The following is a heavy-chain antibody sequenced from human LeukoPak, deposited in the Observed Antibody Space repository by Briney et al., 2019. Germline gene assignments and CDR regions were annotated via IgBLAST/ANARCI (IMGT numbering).Heavy chain of an antibody. CDR1: GVSISSGSYY. V-gene: IGHV4-39*01. CDR2: MHYTGST. Sequence: PSETLSLTCTVFGVSISSGSYYWAWIRQPPGESLEWIGSMHYTGSTYYNPSLKTRVTISVDTSKNQLSLKLRSVTAADTAVYYCARRDYFDSWGRGTLVTVSS. CDR3: ARRDYFDS. J-gene: IGHJ4*02.